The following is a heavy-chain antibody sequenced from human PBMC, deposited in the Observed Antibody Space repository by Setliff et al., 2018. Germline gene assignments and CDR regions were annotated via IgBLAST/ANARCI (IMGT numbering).Heavy chain of an antibody. Sequence: SETLSLTCAVYGGSFSGYYWSWIRQPPGKRLEWIGEIIHSGSTNYNPSLKSRVTMSVDTSKNQFSLKLSSVTAADTAVYYCARGRGYCSSTSCSTYYYYGMDVWGQGTTVTVSS. D-gene: IGHD2-2*01. J-gene: IGHJ6*02. CDR1: GGSFSGYY. CDR3: ARGRGYCSSTSCSTYYYYGMDV. CDR2: IIHSGST. V-gene: IGHV4-34*01.